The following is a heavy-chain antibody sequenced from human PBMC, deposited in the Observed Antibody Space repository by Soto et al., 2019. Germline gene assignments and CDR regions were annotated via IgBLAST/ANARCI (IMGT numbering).Heavy chain of an antibody. J-gene: IGHJ6*02. CDR2: ISWNSGSI. Sequence: EVQLVESGGGLVQPGRSLRLSCAASGFTFDDYVMHWVRQAPGKGLEWVSGISWNSGSIGYADSVKGRFTISRDNAKNSLYLQMNSLRAEDTALYYCAKDTQGGSYYYGMDVWGQGTTVTVSS. CDR1: GFTFDDYV. D-gene: IGHD2-15*01. CDR3: AKDTQGGSYYYGMDV. V-gene: IGHV3-9*01.